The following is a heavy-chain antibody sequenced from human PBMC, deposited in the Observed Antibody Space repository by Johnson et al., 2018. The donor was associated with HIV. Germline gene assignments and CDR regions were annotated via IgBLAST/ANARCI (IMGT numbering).Heavy chain of an antibody. D-gene: IGHD2-15*01. CDR3: ARVGLGGLPWAFDV. CDR1: GFRVGSNY. V-gene: IGHV3-53*01. Sequence: VQLMESGGGLVKPGGSLRLSCAASGFRVGSNYMSWVRQAPGKGREWVSVIYSGGSTYYADSVKGRFTISRDNSKNTLYLQLNSLRVEDTAVYYCARVGLGGLPWAFDVWGQGTKVTVSS. CDR2: IYSGGST. J-gene: IGHJ3*01.